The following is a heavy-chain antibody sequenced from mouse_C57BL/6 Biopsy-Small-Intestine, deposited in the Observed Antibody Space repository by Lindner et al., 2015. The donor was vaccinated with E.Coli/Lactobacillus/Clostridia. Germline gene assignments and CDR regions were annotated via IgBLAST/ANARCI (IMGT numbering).Heavy chain of an antibody. CDR3: ARGWDGYAMDY. CDR1: GYTFTNYW. CDR2: IYPGGGYT. Sequence: VQLQESGAELVRPGTSVKMSCKASGYTFTNYWIGWAKQRPGHGLEWIGDIYPGGGYTNYNEKFKGEATLTADKSSSTAYMQFSSLTSEDSAIYYCARGWDGYAMDYWGQGTSVTVSS. V-gene: IGHV1-63*01. J-gene: IGHJ4*01. D-gene: IGHD4-1*01.